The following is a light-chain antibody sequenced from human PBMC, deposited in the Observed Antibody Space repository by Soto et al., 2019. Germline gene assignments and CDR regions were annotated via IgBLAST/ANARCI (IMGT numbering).Light chain of an antibody. V-gene: IGKV3-20*01. CDR2: GAS. J-gene: IGKJ4*01. CDR1: QSVIGSH. Sequence: EIVLTQSPGNVSLSPGETATLSCRASQSVIGSHLAWYQQKLGQAPRLLVYGASSRATGIPDRFSGSGSGTDFTLTISRLEPEDFAVYYCQHYGSSRLTFGGGTKVELK. CDR3: QHYGSSRLT.